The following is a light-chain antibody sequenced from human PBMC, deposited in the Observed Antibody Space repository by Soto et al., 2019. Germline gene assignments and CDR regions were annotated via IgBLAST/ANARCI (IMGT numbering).Light chain of an antibody. Sequence: QSALTQPASVSGSPGQSITISCTGTSGDIGSYNRVSWYQQHPGKAPKLIIYEVTDRPSGVSNRFSGSKSGNTASLTISGLQAEDEAEYYCTSFAGMNNFVVFGGGTKVTVL. V-gene: IGLV2-14*01. CDR1: SGDIGSYNR. CDR2: EVT. CDR3: TSFAGMNNFVV. J-gene: IGLJ2*01.